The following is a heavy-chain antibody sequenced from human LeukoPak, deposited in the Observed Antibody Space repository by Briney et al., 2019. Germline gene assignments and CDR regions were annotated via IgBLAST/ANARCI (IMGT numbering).Heavy chain of an antibody. V-gene: IGHV3-53*01. CDR2: LYSDGTT. CDR1: GFTVSTNY. D-gene: IGHD3-22*01. J-gene: IGHJ5*02. CDR3: ARRENNGYYLS. Sequence: GGSLRLSCAASGFTVSTNYMIWVRQAPGKGLDWVSVLYSDGTTYYAGSVKGRFIISRDNSRNTLSLQMHSLRAEDTAVYYCARRENNGYYLSWGQGTLVTVSS.